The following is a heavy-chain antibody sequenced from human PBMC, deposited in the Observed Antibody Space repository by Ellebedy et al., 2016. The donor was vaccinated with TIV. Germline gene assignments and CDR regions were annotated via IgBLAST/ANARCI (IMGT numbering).Heavy chain of an antibody. J-gene: IGHJ4*02. CDR1: GYTLISYV. CDR2: ISAYNGNT. V-gene: IGHV1-18*04. D-gene: IGHD3-10*01. Sequence: AASVKVSCKVSGYTLISYVISWVRQAPGQGPEWLGWISAYNGNTNYTQKVQGRVIMTTDTSTSTAYMELRSLRSDDTAVYYCVREGRTSIYYGAGTLVYFDYWGQGTLVTVSS. CDR3: VREGRTSIYYGAGTLVYFDY.